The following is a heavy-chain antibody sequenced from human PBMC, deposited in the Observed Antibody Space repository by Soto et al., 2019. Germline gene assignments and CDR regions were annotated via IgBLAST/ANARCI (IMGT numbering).Heavy chain of an antibody. CDR1: GFTFSSYA. J-gene: IGHJ4*02. D-gene: IGHD3-10*01. Sequence: PGGSLRLSCSASGFTFSSYAMSWVRQAPGKGLEWVSTISGYGGSSDYADSVKGRFTISRDNSKNTLYLQMNSLRAEDTAVYYCASLPLLWFGRPDDYWGQGTLVTVSS. V-gene: IGHV3-23*01. CDR3: ASLPLLWFGRPDDY. CDR2: ISGYGGSS.